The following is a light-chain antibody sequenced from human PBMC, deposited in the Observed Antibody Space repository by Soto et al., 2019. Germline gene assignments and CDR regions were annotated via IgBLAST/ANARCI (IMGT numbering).Light chain of an antibody. V-gene: IGKV3-15*01. CDR2: GAS. Sequence: EIVMTQSPATLSVSPEERATLSCRASQSVSSDSAWYQQKPGQAPRLLIYGASTRVTGIPARFSGSGSGTDFTLTISSLQSEDFAVYYCQQYHNWPATFGQGTKLEIK. CDR1: QSVSSD. J-gene: IGKJ2*01. CDR3: QQYHNWPAT.